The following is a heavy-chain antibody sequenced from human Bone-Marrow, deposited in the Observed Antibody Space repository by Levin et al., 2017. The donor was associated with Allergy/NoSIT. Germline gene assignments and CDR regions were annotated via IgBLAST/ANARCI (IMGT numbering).Heavy chain of an antibody. CDR2: ISGSGGST. D-gene: IGHD6-13*01. CDR1: GFTFSSYA. Sequence: LSLTCAASGFTFSSYAMSWVRQAPGKGLEWVSAISGSGGSTYYADSVKGRFTISRDNSKNTLYLQMNSLRAEDTAVYYCAKGTGDSSSWPAFDIWGQGTMVTVSS. J-gene: IGHJ3*02. V-gene: IGHV3-23*01. CDR3: AKGTGDSSSWPAFDI.